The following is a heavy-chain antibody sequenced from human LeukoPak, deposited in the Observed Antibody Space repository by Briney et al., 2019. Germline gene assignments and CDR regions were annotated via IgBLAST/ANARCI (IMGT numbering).Heavy chain of an antibody. CDR3: ARFQSRDGLNFDY. J-gene: IGHJ4*02. CDR1: GYTFTGYY. CDR2: INPNSGGT. Sequence: ASVKVSCEASGYTFTGYYMHWVRQAPGQGLEWMGWINPNSGGTNYAQKFQGRVTMTRDTSISTAYMELSRLRSDDTAVYYCARFQSRDGLNFDYWGQGTLVTVSS. D-gene: IGHD2-2*01. V-gene: IGHV1-2*02.